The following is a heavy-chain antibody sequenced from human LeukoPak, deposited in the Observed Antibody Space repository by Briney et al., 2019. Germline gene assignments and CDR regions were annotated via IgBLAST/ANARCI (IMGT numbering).Heavy chain of an antibody. CDR3: AREGGDCSSTTCDNDAFDI. J-gene: IGHJ3*02. D-gene: IGHD2-2*01. CDR1: GFTFSDYF. CDR2: ISSSGGTM. Sequence: PGGSLRLSCAASGFTFSDYFMSWLRQAPGKGLEWVSYISSSGGTMYYADSVKGRFTISRDNAKNSLYLQMNSLRAEDTAVYYCAREGGDCSSTTCDNDAFDIWGQGTMVTVSS. V-gene: IGHV3-11*01.